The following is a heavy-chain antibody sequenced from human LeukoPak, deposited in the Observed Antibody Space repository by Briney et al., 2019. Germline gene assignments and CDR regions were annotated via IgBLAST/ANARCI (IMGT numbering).Heavy chain of an antibody. J-gene: IGHJ4*02. CDR1: GGSINSYY. D-gene: IGHD2-2*01. CDR3: ARMYMPYYFDY. CDR2: IYYSGST. V-gene: IGHV4-59*08. Sequence: SETLSLTCTVSGGSINSYYWSWIRQPPGKGLEYIGYIYYSGSTNYNPSLKSRVTISVDTSKNQFSLKLSSVTAADTAVYYCARMYMPYYFDYWGQGTLVTVSS.